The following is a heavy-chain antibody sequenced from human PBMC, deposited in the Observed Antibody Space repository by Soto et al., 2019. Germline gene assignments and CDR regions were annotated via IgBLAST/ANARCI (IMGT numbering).Heavy chain of an antibody. CDR2: ISSSSSTI. CDR3: ARDQQRLVRGSYYYGMDV. V-gene: IGHV3-48*02. D-gene: IGHD6-13*01. Sequence: EVQLVESGGGLVQPGGSLRLSCAASGFTFNNYSINWVRQAPGKGLEWVSYISSSSSTIYYAGSVKGRFTISRDNAKNTLSLQINRLSDEDTAVYYCARDQQRLVRGSYYYGMDVWGQGTTVTVSS. J-gene: IGHJ6*02. CDR1: GFTFNNYS.